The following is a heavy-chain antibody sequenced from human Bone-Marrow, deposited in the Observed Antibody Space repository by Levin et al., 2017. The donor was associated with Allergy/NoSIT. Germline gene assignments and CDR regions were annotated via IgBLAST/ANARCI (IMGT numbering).Heavy chain of an antibody. D-gene: IGHD3-16*01. J-gene: IGHJ3*02. CDR1: GFSFSTYG. Sequence: GGSLRLSCAASGFSFSTYGMHWVRQAPGKGLEWVASIYFDSKSHFYTVSVKGRFTISRDNSKNTLYLQLNTLRVEDTAVYYCAKEDARLGAFDTWGQGTTVTVS. CDR2: IYFDSKSH. V-gene: IGHV3-30*02. CDR3: AKEDARLGAFDT.